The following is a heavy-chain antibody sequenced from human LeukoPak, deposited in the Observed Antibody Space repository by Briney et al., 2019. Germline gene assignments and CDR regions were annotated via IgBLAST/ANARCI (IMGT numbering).Heavy chain of an antibody. D-gene: IGHD2-15*01. V-gene: IGHV3-74*01. J-gene: IGHJ4*02. CDR1: GFTFSNYW. Sequence: GGSLRLSCAASGFTFSNYWMYWVRQAPGRGPLWVSRISGDGITTYYAGSVKGRFTISRDNAKNTLYLQMHSLRAEDSAVYYCATGCSGGSCHGYWGQGTLVTVSS. CDR2: ISGDGITT. CDR3: ATGCSGGSCHGY.